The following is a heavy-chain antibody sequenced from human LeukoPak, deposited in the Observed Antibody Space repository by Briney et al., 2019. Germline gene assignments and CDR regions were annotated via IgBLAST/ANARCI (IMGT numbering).Heavy chain of an antibody. CDR3: ARGSSKPYNWFDP. V-gene: IGHV3-21*01. D-gene: IGHD6-13*01. CDR2: ISSSSYI. CDR1: GFTFCRYS. J-gene: IGHJ5*02. Sequence: GGFLRLSCAASGFTFCRYSMNWVRQAPGKGLEWDSSISSSSYIYYADSVKGRFTISRDNAKNSLYLQMDSLRAEDTAVYYCARGSSKPYNWFDPWGQGTLVTVSS.